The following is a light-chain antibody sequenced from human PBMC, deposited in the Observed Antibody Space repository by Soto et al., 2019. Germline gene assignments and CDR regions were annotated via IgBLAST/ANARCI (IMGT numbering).Light chain of an antibody. V-gene: IGKV3-15*01. CDR2: GAS. Sequence: EIVMTQSPATLSVSPGARATLSCRASQSVGSNLAWYQQKPGQAPRLLIYGASTRATGIPARFSGSGSGTEFTLTISSLQSEDFAIYFCQQYNNWPPDGTFGQGTKVEIK. CDR1: QSVGSN. CDR3: QQYNNWPPDGT. J-gene: IGKJ1*01.